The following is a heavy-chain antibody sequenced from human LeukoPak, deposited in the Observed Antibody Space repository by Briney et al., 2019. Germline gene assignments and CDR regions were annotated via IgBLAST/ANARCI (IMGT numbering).Heavy chain of an antibody. J-gene: IGHJ1*01. CDR1: GFDFRGAW. CDR2: IKGRSDDRAT. D-gene: IGHD2/OR15-2a*01. V-gene: IGHV3-15*01. CDR3: TTVTHFYL. Sequence: KPGGSLRLSCATSGFDFRGAWLSWVRQAPGKGLEWVGRIKGRSDDRATDYAAPVKDRFIISTDESKSTLYLQMNSLKTEDTAVYYCTTVTHFYLGGQGTLVTVSS.